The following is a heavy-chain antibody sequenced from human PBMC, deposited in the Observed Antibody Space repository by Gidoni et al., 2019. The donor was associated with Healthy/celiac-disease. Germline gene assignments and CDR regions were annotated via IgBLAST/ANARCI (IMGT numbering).Heavy chain of an antibody. Sequence: QVQLVQSGAEVKKPGASVTVSCKASGYTFTSYDINWVRQATGQGLEWMGWMNRNSGNTGYAQKFQGRVTMTRNTSISTAYMELSSLRSEDTAVYYCATEPLVYSSGWYRDYWGQGTLVTVSS. V-gene: IGHV1-8*01. CDR3: ATEPLVYSSGWYRDY. CDR1: GYTFTSYD. CDR2: MNRNSGNT. J-gene: IGHJ4*02. D-gene: IGHD6-19*01.